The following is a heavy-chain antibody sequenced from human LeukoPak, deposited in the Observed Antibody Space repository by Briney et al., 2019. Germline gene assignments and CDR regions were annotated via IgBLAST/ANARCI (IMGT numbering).Heavy chain of an antibody. Sequence: SETLSLTCTVSGGSISPYYWNWIRQPPGKELEWIGYISSGGSTNYNPSLKSRVTISIDTSKNQFSLKLTSATAADTAVYYCARGDDYKSTLFDYWGQGTLVTVSS. D-gene: IGHD5-12*01. CDR3: ARGDDYKSTLFDY. CDR1: GGSISPYY. CDR2: ISSGGST. V-gene: IGHV4-59*01. J-gene: IGHJ4*02.